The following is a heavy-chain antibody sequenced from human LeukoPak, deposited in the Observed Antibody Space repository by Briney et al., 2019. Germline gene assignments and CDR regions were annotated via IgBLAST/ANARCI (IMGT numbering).Heavy chain of an antibody. CDR3: ARISIVGATRAPTDY. J-gene: IGHJ4*02. D-gene: IGHD1-26*01. Sequence: SETLSLTCTVSGGSISSYYWSWFRRPPGKGLEWIGYIFHTGSTIYNPSLESRVTISVDTSKNQFSLKLRSVTVADTAVYYCARISIVGATRAPTDYWGQGTLVTVSS. V-gene: IGHV4-59*01. CDR1: GGSISSYY. CDR2: IFHTGST.